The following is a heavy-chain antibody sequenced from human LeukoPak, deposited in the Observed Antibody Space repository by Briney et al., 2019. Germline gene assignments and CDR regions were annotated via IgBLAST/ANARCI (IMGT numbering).Heavy chain of an antibody. CDR2: ISYDESNK. D-gene: IGHD1-26*01. CDR3: ARDSLMWELIDGGWFDP. V-gene: IGHV3-30-3*01. CDR1: GFTFSSYT. J-gene: IGHJ5*02. Sequence: VRSLRLSSAASGFTFSSYTIHWVRQAPGHRLEWVAVISYDESNKYCADSVKSRFTITRDNSKDTLYLQMNSLRAEDTAVYYCARDSLMWELIDGGWFDPWGQGTLVTVSS.